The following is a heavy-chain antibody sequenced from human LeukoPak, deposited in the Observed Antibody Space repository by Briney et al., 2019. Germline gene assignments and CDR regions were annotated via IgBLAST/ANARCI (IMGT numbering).Heavy chain of an antibody. Sequence: GGSLRLSCAVSGFTFSSYGMNWVRQAPEEGLEWVAYISSSSSTIHYADSVKGRFTIFRDNAMNSLHLQMDSLGAEDTAVYSCARSRYYGSGSPDAFDGWGHGTMVTVSS. CDR3: ARSRYYGSGSPDAFDG. V-gene: IGHV3-48*01. CDR2: ISSSSSTI. J-gene: IGHJ3*01. CDR1: GFTFSSYG. D-gene: IGHD3-10*01.